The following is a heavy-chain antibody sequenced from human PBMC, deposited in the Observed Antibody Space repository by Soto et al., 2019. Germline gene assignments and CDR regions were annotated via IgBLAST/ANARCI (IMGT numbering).Heavy chain of an antibody. CDR1: GFTFSSYW. CDR3: EGASGHFDY. Sequence: PGGSLRLSCEASGFTFSSYWMSWVRQAPGKGLEWVANIKQDGSEKYYVDSVKGRFTISRDNAKNSLYLQMKSLRAEDTAVYYCEGASGHFDYWGQGTLVTVSS. J-gene: IGHJ4*02. D-gene: IGHD3-10*01. V-gene: IGHV3-7*01. CDR2: IKQDGSEK.